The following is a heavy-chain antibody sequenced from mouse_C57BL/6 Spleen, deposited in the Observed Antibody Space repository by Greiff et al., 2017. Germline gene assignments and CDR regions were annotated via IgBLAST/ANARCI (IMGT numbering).Heavy chain of an antibody. Sequence: VQLQQPGAELVKPGASVKLSCKASGYTFTSYWMHWVKQRPGQGLEWIGMIHPNSGSTNYNEKFKSKATLTVDKSSSTAYMQISSLTSEDSAVYYCARSTPVDYFGYCGQGTTLTVSS. D-gene: IGHD1-1*01. CDR3: ARSTPVDYFGY. CDR2: IHPNSGST. CDR1: GYTFTSYW. J-gene: IGHJ2*01. V-gene: IGHV1-64*01.